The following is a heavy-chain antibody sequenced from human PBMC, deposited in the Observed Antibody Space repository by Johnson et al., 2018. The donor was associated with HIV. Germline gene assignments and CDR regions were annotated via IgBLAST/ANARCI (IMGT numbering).Heavy chain of an antibody. CDR3: AKDRYSLTRDTFDI. Sequence: QVQLVESGGGVVQPGRSLRLSCAASVFTFSTYAMHWVRQAPGKGLEWVAVISYDGNNTYNADSVKGRFTISRDNPRNTLYLQMNSLRAEDTAVYYCAKDRYSLTRDTFDIWGQGTMVTVSS. CDR1: VFTFSTYA. V-gene: IGHV3-30-3*01. CDR2: ISYDGNNT. D-gene: IGHD2-21*01. J-gene: IGHJ3*02.